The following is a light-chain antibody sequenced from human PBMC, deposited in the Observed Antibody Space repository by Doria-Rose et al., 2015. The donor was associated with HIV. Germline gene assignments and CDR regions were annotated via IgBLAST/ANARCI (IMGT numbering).Light chain of an antibody. J-gene: IGKJ1*01. CDR3: HQYGTSWT. CDR2: DGS. Sequence: LTQSPGTLSLSPGERATLSCRASQSFSSTYLAWYQQKPGQAPSLLIYDGSTRATGIPDRFSASGSGSDFTLTINRLEPEDFALYYCHQYGTSWTFGQGTKVEI. CDR1: QSFSSTY. V-gene: IGKV3-20*01.